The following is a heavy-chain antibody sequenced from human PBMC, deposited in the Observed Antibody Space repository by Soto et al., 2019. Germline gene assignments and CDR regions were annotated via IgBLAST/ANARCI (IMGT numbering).Heavy chain of an antibody. Sequence: NPSETLSLTCTVSGGSISSYYWSWIRQPPGKGLEWIGYIYYSGSTNYNPSLKSRVTISVDTSKNQFSLKLSSVTAADTAVYYCAGQRAYYYDSSGYPLPPGYWGQGTLVTVSS. CDR3: AGQRAYYYDSSGYPLPPGY. V-gene: IGHV4-59*01. J-gene: IGHJ4*02. D-gene: IGHD3-22*01. CDR1: GGSISSYY. CDR2: IYYSGST.